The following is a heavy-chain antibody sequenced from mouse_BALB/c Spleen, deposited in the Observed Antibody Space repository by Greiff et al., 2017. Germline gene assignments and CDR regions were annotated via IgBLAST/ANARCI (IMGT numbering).Heavy chain of an antibody. J-gene: IGHJ3*01. Sequence: EVQRVESGGGLVKPGGSLKLSCAASGFTFSSYAMSWVRQTPEKRLEWVASISSGGSTYYPDSVKGRFTISRDNARNILYLQMSSLRSEDTAMYYCALYYEKSRGFAYWGQGTLVTVSA. V-gene: IGHV5-6-5*01. D-gene: IGHD1-1*01. CDR2: ISSGGST. CDR3: ALYYEKSRGFAY. CDR1: GFTFSSYA.